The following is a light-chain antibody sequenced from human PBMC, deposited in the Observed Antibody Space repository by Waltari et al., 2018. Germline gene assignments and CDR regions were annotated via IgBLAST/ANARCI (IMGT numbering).Light chain of an antibody. V-gene: IGKV1-12*01. J-gene: IGKJ2*03. Sequence: DIQMTQSPSSVSVSVGDSVTITCRASQGIRSTLAWYQLKPGKAPRLLISAASDLQTGVPSRFSGGGSGTYFTLSISGLQPEDFATYFCQQGSTLPFSFGQGTKLEI. CDR3: QQGSTLPFS. CDR1: QGIRST. CDR2: AAS.